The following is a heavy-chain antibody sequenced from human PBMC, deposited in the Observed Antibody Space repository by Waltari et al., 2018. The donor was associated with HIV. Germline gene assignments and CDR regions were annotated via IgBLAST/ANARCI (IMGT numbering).Heavy chain of an antibody. V-gene: IGHV3-9*01. D-gene: IGHD2-2*01. CDR1: GFTFDDYA. J-gene: IGHJ4*02. Sequence: EVHLVESGGGLVQPGRSLRLSCAASGFTFDDYAMHWVRQTPGKGLEWVSGISWNSGSIGDADSVEGRFTISRDNAKNSLFLQMNSLRPEDTAFYYCAKGPTLTSPPTYFNYWGQGTLVTVSS. CDR2: ISWNSGSI. CDR3: AKGPTLTSPPTYFNY.